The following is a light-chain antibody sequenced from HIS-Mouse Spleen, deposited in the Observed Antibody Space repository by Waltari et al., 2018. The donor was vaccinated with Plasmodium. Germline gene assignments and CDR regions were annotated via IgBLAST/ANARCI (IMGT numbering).Light chain of an antibody. CDR1: PSVSSN. V-gene: IGKV3-15*01. CDR2: GSS. Sequence: EILMTQSPATLSVSPGERATLSCRASPSVSSNVAWYQQKPGQAPRLLIYGSSTRATGIPARCSGSGSGTEFTLTISSLQSEDFAVYYCQQYNNWSFTFGPGTKVDIK. CDR3: QQYNNWSFT. J-gene: IGKJ3*01.